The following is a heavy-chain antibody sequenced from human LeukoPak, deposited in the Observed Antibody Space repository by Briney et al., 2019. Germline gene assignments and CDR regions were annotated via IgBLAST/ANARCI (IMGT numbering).Heavy chain of an antibody. J-gene: IGHJ3*02. CDR2: ISSSGSTI. CDR3: AREQLVRGAFDI. D-gene: IGHD6-13*01. Sequence: GSLRLSCAASGFTFSSYAMSWVRQAPGKGLEWVSYISSSGSTIYYADSVKGRFTISRDNAKNSLYLQMNSLRAEDTAVYYCAREQLVRGAFDIWGQGTMVTVSS. CDR1: GFTFSSYA. V-gene: IGHV3-48*04.